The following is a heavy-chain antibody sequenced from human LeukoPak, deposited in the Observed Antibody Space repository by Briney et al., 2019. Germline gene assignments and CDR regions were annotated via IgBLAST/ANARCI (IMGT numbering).Heavy chain of an antibody. D-gene: IGHD1-7*01. CDR1: GYTFSAYY. CDR2: IRPNTGAT. J-gene: IGHJ4*02. CDR3: TSYNVELGPDF. V-gene: IGHV1-2*02. Sequence: ASVKVSCKASGYTFSAYYMHWVRQAPGHGLEWVGWIRPNTGATNYAQRFQGRVAVTWDTSISTVYMELSRLRSDDTAMYYCTSYNVELGPDFWAQGTLVTVSS.